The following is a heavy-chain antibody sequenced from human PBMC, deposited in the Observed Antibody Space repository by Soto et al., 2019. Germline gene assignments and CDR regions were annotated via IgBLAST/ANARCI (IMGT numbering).Heavy chain of an antibody. J-gene: IGHJ4*02. CDR3: ARRLFSITWPSYFDY. Sequence: QLQLQESGPGLVRPSETLSLSCTVSGGSISSNSYYWGWIRQPPGKGLEWIGCIHYSGSTYYNPSLRSRVTSSVDTSKNQFSLKVSSVTAADTAVYYCARRLFSITWPSYFDYWGQGTLVTVSS. D-gene: IGHD2-21*01. V-gene: IGHV4-39*01. CDR1: GGSISSNSYY. CDR2: IHYSGST.